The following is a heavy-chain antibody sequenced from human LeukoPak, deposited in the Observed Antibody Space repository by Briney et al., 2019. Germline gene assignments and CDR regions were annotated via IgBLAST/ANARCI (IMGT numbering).Heavy chain of an antibody. D-gene: IGHD6-19*01. CDR3: ARISSGWYRGYFDY. CDR2: ISAYNGNT. J-gene: IGHJ4*02. Sequence: ASVKVSCKASGYTFTSYGIIWVRQAPGQGLEWMGWISAYNGNTNYAQKLQGRVTMTTDTSTSTAYMELRSLRSDDTAVYYCARISSGWYRGYFDYWGQGTLVTVSS. CDR1: GYTFTSYG. V-gene: IGHV1-18*01.